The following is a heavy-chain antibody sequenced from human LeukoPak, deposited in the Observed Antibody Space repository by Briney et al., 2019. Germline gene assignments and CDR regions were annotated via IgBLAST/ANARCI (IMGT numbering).Heavy chain of an antibody. V-gene: IGHV4-39*01. CDR1: GGSIGISSYY. D-gene: IGHD1-26*01. J-gene: IGHJ6*02. CDR3: ARHIARLGGSYYYGKDV. CDR2: IYYSGST. Sequence: PSETLSLTCTVSGGSIGISSYYWGWIRQPPGKGLEWIGSIYYSGSTYYNPSLKSRVTISVDTSKNQFSLKLSSVTAADTAVFYCARHIARLGGSYYYGKDVWGQGTTVTVS.